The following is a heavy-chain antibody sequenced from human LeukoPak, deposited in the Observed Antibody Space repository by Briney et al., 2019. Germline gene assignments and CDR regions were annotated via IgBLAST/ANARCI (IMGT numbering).Heavy chain of an antibody. CDR2: IYYSGST. J-gene: IGHJ6*02. CDR1: GGSFSGYY. Sequence: SETLSLTCAVYGGSFSGYYWSWIRQHPGKGLEWIGYIYYSGSTYYDPSLKSRVTISVDTSKNQFSLKLSSVTAADTAVYYCARERRIMINENGMDVWGQGTTVTVSS. V-gene: IGHV4-31*11. D-gene: IGHD3-16*01. CDR3: ARERRIMINENGMDV.